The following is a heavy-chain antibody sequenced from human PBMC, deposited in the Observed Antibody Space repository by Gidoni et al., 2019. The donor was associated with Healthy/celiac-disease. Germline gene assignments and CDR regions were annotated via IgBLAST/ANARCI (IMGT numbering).Heavy chain of an antibody. CDR2: ISYDGSNK. V-gene: IGHV3-30-3*01. CDR1: GFTFSSYA. CDR3: AREFTPPFDTGFKLRFLEWFAGPFDY. J-gene: IGHJ4*02. Sequence: QVQLVESGGGVVQPGRSLRLSCAASGFTFSSYAMHWVRPAPGKGLEWVAVISYDGSNKYYADAVKGRFTISRDNSKNTLYLQMNSLRAEDTAVYYCAREFTPPFDTGFKLRFLEWFAGPFDYWGQGTLVTVSS. D-gene: IGHD3-3*01.